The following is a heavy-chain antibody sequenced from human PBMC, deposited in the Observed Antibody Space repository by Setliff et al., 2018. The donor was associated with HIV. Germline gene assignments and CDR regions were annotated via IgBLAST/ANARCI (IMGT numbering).Heavy chain of an antibody. V-gene: IGHV3-30*18. CDR1: GFSFSNYG. J-gene: IGHJ6*03. D-gene: IGHD2-2*01. Sequence: GGSLRLSCVASGFSFSNYGMHWVRQAPGKGLEWVAVMLYGGSDRKYADSVKGRFTISRDNSKKTLYLQMDSLRPEDTAVYYCAKARSEYQLMPWYYYMDVWGQGTTVTVSS. CDR3: AKARSEYQLMPWYYYMDV. CDR2: MLYGGSDR.